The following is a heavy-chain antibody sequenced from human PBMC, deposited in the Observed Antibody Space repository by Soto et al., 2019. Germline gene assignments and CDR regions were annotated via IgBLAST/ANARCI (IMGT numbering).Heavy chain of an antibody. CDR2: ISYDGSNK. Sequence: QVQLVESGGGVVQPGRSLRLSCAASGFTFSSYAMHWVRQAPGKGLEWVAVISYDGSNKYYADSVKGRFTISRDNSKNTLYLQMNSLRAEDTAVYYGARTGERKGLGSYGYCGYWGQGTLVTVSS. CDR1: GFTFSSYA. J-gene: IGHJ4*02. CDR3: ARTGERKGLGSYGYCGY. V-gene: IGHV3-30-3*01. D-gene: IGHD5-18*01.